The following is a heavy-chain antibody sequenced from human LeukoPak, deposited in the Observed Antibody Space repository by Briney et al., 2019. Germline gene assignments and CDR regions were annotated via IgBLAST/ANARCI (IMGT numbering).Heavy chain of an antibody. CDR2: IYPGDSDT. J-gene: IGHJ3*02. CDR1: GGTFSSYA. D-gene: IGHD2-2*02. V-gene: IGHV5-51*01. Sequence: ASVKVSCKASGGTFSSYAISWVRQMPGKGLEWMGIIYPGDSDTRYSPSFQGQVTISADKSISTAYLQWSSLKASDTAMYYCARQHCSSTSCYISHDAFDIWGQGTMVTVSS. CDR3: ARQHCSSTSCYISHDAFDI.